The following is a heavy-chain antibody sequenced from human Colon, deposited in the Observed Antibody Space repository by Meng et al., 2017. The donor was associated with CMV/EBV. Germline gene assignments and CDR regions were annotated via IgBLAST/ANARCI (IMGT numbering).Heavy chain of an antibody. D-gene: IGHD3-10*01. CDR3: AKGDGSYYESAFDV. V-gene: IGHV3-30-3*02. Sequence: GESLKISCVASGFTFSSFAMHWVRQAPGKGLEWVAGISYDGSNTYYADSVKGRFTISRDNAKKSLFLQMNSLRTDDMALNYCAKGDGSYYESAFDVWGQGTMVTVSS. CDR1: GFTFSSFA. CDR2: ISYDGSNT. J-gene: IGHJ3*01.